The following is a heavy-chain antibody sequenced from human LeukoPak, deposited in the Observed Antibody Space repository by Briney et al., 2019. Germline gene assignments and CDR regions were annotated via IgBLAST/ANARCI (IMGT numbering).Heavy chain of an antibody. J-gene: IGHJ4*02. Sequence: GGSLRLSCAASGFTSSSYSMNWVRQAPGKGLEWVSSISSSSSYIYYADSVKGRFTISRDNAKNSLYLQMNSLRAEDTAVYYCARDSNSDDILTGYYSAFDYWGQGTLVTVSS. CDR2: ISSSSSYI. D-gene: IGHD3-9*01. CDR1: GFTSSSYS. CDR3: ARDSNSDDILTGYYSAFDY. V-gene: IGHV3-21*01.